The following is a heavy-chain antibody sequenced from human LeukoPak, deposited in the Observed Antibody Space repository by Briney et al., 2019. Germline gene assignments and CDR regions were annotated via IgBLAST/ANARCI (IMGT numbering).Heavy chain of an antibody. CDR3: AREASSGWHIDY. CDR1: GGSISSYY. J-gene: IGHJ4*02. Sequence: SETLSLTCTVSGGSISSYYWNWIRQPPGKGLEWIGYIFHSGSTNYNPSLKSRVTMSVDTSKNQFSLKVSSVTAADTAVYYRAREASSGWHIDYWGQGTVVTVSS. D-gene: IGHD6-19*01. V-gene: IGHV4-59*01. CDR2: IFHSGST.